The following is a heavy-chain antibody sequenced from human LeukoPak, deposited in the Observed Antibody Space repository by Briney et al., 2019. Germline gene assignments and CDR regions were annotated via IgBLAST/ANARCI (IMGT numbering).Heavy chain of an antibody. D-gene: IGHD1-14*01. CDR1: GFTFSSYS. CDR3: AGRPSGEGLAPLDY. J-gene: IGHJ4*02. V-gene: IGHV3-21*04. CDR2: ISSNSYI. Sequence: PGESVSLSCAPSGFTFSSYSMNWVRPPPGGGLEWVTSISSNSYIYYADSVMCRFTITRDNSKNTWFLQMNSMRAEDTAVYYCAGRPSGEGLAPLDYWGQGALVAVSS.